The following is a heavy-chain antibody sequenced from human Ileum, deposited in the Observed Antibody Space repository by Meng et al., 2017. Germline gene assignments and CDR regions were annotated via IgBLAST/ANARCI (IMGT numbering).Heavy chain of an antibody. D-gene: IGHD3-22*01. J-gene: IGHJ5*02. CDR2: IYHSWST. Sequence: SETLSLTCTVSGYSISSGYYCGWIRQPPAKGLEWIGSIYHSWSTYYNPSLKSRVTISVDTSKNQFSLKLSSVTAADTAVYYCARDPFRTMIVVVCDWFDPWGQGTLVTVSS. CDR3: ARDPFRTMIVVVCDWFDP. V-gene: IGHV4-38-2*02. CDR1: GYSISSGYY.